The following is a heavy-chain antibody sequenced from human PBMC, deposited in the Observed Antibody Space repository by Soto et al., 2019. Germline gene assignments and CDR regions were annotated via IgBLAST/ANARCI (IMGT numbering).Heavy chain of an antibody. CDR3: ASGGIGYCISTSSYGGGYFDY. J-gene: IGHJ4*02. V-gene: IGHV3-30-3*01. D-gene: IGHD2-2*01. Sequence: QVQLVESGGGVVQPGRSLRLSCAASGFTFRSYAMHWVRQAPGKGLEWVAVISYDGSNKYYADSVKGRFTISRDSSKNTLYLQMNSRRAEDTAVYYCASGGIGYCISTSSYGGGYFDYWGQGTLVTVAS. CDR1: GFTFRSYA. CDR2: ISYDGSNK.